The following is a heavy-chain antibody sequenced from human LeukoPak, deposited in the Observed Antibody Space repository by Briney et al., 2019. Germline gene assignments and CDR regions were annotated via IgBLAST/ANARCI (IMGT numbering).Heavy chain of an antibody. CDR3: ATQQLVRFVLRFQH. Sequence: GASVKVSCKASGHTFTGYYMHWVRQAPGQGLEWLGWINPNSGVTNYAQKFQGRVTMTEDTSTNTAYMELSSPRSEDTAVYYCATQQLVRFVLRFQHWGQGTLVTVSS. V-gene: IGHV1-2*02. CDR2: INPNSGVT. CDR1: GHTFTGYY. D-gene: IGHD6-13*01. J-gene: IGHJ1*01.